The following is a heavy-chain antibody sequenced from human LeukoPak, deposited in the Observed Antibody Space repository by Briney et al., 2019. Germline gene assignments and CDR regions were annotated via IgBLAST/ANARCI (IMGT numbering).Heavy chain of an antibody. J-gene: IGHJ6*02. Sequence: SEILSLTCTVSGGSISSSSYYWGWIRQPPGKGLEWIGSIYYSGSTYYNPSLKSRVTISVDTSKNQFSLKLSSVTAADTAVYYCARLESSGWPYYYYYGMDVWGQGTTVTVSS. D-gene: IGHD6-19*01. CDR3: ARLESSGWPYYYYYGMDV. CDR2: IYYSGST. CDR1: GGSISSSSYY. V-gene: IGHV4-39*01.